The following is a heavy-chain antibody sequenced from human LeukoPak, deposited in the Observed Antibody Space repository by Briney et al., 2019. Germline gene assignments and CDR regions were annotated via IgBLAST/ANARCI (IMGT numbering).Heavy chain of an antibody. J-gene: IGHJ4*02. CDR2: INHSGST. CDR3: ARRPTGVQLAPRE. Sequence: SETLSLTCAVYGGSFSGYYWSWIRQPPGKGLEWIGEINHSGSTNYNPSLKSRVTISVDTSKNQFSLKLSSVTAADTAVYYCARRPTGVQLAPREWGQGILVTVSS. D-gene: IGHD6-6*01. V-gene: IGHV4-34*01. CDR1: GGSFSGYY.